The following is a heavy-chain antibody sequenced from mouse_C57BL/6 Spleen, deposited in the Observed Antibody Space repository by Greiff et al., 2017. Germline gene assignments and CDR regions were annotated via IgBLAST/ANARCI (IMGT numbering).Heavy chain of an antibody. J-gene: IGHJ2*01. Sequence: VQLQESGAELVKPGASVKISCKASGYAFSSYWMNWVKQRPGKGLEWIGQIYPGDGDTNYNGKFKGKATLTADKSSSTAYMQLSSLTSEDSAVYFCARRFYYDYDGIDYWGQGTTLTVSS. CDR1: GYAFSSYW. CDR2: IYPGDGDT. CDR3: ARRFYYDYDGIDY. D-gene: IGHD2-4*01. V-gene: IGHV1-80*01.